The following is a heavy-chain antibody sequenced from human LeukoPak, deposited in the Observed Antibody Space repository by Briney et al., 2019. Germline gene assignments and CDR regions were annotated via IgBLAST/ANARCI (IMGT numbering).Heavy chain of an antibody. CDR2: IYYSGST. J-gene: IGHJ4*02. Sequence: SETLSLTCTVSGGSVSSGGYYWSWIRQHPGKGLEWIGYIYYSGSTYYNPSLKSRVTISVDTSKNQFSLKLSSVTAADTAVYYCARGGYSGYDGFFDYWGQGTLVTVSS. D-gene: IGHD5-12*01. CDR1: GGSVSSGGYY. V-gene: IGHV4-31*03. CDR3: ARGGYSGYDGFFDY.